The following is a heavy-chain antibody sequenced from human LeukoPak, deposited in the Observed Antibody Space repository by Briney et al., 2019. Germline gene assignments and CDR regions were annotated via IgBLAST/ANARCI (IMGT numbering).Heavy chain of an antibody. CDR2: IGARGDVT. J-gene: IGHJ4*02. D-gene: IGHD1-26*01. CDR1: GFAFSGYA. V-gene: IGHV3-23*01. CDR3: AKVHYTASFPGSFPGRNYFDS. Sequence: PGGSLRLSCTVSGFAFSGYAMSWVRQAPGKGPEWVSSIGARGDVTYSADFVKGRFTISRANSKTTLFLQMNSLRAEDTAVYYCAKVHYTASFPGSFPGRNYFDSWGQGSLVTVSS.